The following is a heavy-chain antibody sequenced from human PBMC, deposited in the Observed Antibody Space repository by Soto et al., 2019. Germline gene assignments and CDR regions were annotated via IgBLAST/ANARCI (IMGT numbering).Heavy chain of an antibody. J-gene: IGHJ6*02. CDR2: IYYSGST. CDR3: ARHGTQNPMLRGVTPIDYYYGMDV. D-gene: IGHD3-10*01. CDR1: GGSISSSSYY. Sequence: PSETLSLTCTVSGGSISSSSYYWGWIRQPPGKGLEWIGSIYYSGSTYYNPSLKSRVTISVDTSKNQFSPKLSSVTAADTAVYYCARHGTQNPMLRGVTPIDYYYGMDVWGQGTTVTVSS. V-gene: IGHV4-39*01.